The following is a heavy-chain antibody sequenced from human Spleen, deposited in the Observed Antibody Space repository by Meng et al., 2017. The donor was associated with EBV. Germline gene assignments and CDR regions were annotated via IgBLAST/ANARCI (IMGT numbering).Heavy chain of an antibody. Sequence: VQPQEPAPGPAKPSGTLSLTCTVSGGSITNPNWWTWVRQSPGKGLEWIGEIYHSRFRTYNPSLESRVTISVDKSKNQFSLNVNSVTAADTAVYYCATGMFSYGPFDTWGQGTLVTVSS. CDR3: ATGMFSYGPFDT. CDR2: IYHSRFR. V-gene: IGHV4-4*02. CDR1: GGSITNPNW. J-gene: IGHJ4*02. D-gene: IGHD3-10*01.